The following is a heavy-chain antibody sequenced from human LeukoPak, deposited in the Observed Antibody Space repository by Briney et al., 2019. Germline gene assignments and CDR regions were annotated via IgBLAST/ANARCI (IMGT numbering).Heavy chain of an antibody. CDR1: GFRLTTYG. CDR3: ARAKSGYCSGGSCSFDY. CDR2: IPFDGSDE. Sequence: GGSLRLSCEVSGFRLTTYGTHWVRQAPGKGLEWVAYIPFDGSDEYYVDSVKGRFSISRDNSKNTLFLQMNSLRAEDTAVYYCARAKSGYCSGGSCSFDYWGQGTLVTVSS. D-gene: IGHD2-15*01. V-gene: IGHV3-30*02. J-gene: IGHJ4*02.